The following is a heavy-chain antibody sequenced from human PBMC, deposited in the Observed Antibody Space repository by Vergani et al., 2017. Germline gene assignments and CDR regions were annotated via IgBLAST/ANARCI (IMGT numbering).Heavy chain of an antibody. V-gene: IGHV3-30-3*01. J-gene: IGHJ6*03. CDR1: GFTFSSYA. D-gene: IGHD3-3*01. CDR3: ARDVRYYDFWSGYWNQGNYYYYYYMDV. Sequence: QVQLVESGGGVVQPGRSLRLSCAASGFTFSSYAMHWVRQAPGKGLEWVAVISYDGSNKYYADSVKGRFTISRDNSKNTLYLQMNSLRAEDTAVYYCARDVRYYDFWSGYWNQGNYYYYYYMDVWGQGTTVTVSS. CDR2: ISYDGSNK.